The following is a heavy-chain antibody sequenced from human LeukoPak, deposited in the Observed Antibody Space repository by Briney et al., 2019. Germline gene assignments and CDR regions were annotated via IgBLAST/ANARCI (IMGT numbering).Heavy chain of an antibody. J-gene: IGHJ4*02. Sequence: TLSLTCTVSGGSISSGSYYWSWIRQPAGKGLEWIGRIYTSGSTNYNPSLKSRVTISVDTSKNQFSLKLSSVTAADTAVYYCASLYGSGSYYLDHWGQGTLVTVSS. D-gene: IGHD3-10*01. CDR3: ASLYGSGSYYLDH. V-gene: IGHV4-61*02. CDR2: IYTSGST. CDR1: GGSISSGSYY.